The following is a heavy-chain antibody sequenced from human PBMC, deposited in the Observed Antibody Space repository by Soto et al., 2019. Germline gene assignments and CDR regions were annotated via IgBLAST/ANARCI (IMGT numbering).Heavy chain of an antibody. CDR2: ISPIFGSV. Sequence: QVHLVQSGAEVKKPGSSVKVSCKASGGTFSNYAITWVRQAPGQGLEWLGRISPIFGSVTFAQKFQGRITLTADESTTTVYMELCSLRSDDTAVYYCAKDGGKDGYFGNWFDPWGQGTQVTVS. CDR1: GGTFSNYA. J-gene: IGHJ5*02. V-gene: IGHV1-69*15. D-gene: IGHD5-12*01. CDR3: AKDGGKDGYFGNWFDP.